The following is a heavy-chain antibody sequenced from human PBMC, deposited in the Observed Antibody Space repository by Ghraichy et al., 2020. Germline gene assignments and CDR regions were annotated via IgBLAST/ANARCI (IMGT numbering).Heavy chain of an antibody. CDR2: IYYSGST. CDR3: SGSGPLYYFDY. D-gene: IGHD1-14*01. Sequence: SETLSLTCTVSGGSISSGGYYWSWIRQHPGKGLEWIGYIYYSGSTYYNPSLKSRVTISVDTSKNQFSLKLSSVTAADTAVYYCSGSGPLYYFDYWGQGTLVTVSS. J-gene: IGHJ4*02. V-gene: IGHV4-31*03. CDR1: GGSISSGGYY.